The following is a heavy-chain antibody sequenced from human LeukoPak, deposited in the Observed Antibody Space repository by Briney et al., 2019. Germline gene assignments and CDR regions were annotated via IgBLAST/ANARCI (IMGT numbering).Heavy chain of an antibody. Sequence: ASVKVSCKASGYTFTGYYMHWVRQAPGQGREWMGWINPSSGGTNYAQKFQGRVTMTRDTSISTAYMELSRLRSDDTAVYYCARTRGYCSGGSCQNTNYYYYGMDVWGQGTTVTVSS. D-gene: IGHD2-15*01. CDR2: INPSSGGT. CDR1: GYTFTGYY. CDR3: ARTRGYCSGGSCQNTNYYYYGMDV. J-gene: IGHJ6*02. V-gene: IGHV1-2*02.